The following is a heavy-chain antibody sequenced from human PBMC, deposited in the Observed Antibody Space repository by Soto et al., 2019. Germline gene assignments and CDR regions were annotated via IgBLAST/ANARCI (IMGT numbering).Heavy chain of an antibody. J-gene: IGHJ4*02. Sequence: PSETLSLTCTVSGGSISSSSYYWGWIRQPPGKGLEWIGSIYYSGSTYYNPSLKSRVTISVDTSKNQFSLKLSSVTAADTAVYYCARLSYYYDSSGSKYYFDYWGQGTLVTVSS. CDR2: IYYSGST. CDR3: ARLSYYYDSSGSKYYFDY. CDR1: GGSISSSSYY. V-gene: IGHV4-39*01. D-gene: IGHD3-22*01.